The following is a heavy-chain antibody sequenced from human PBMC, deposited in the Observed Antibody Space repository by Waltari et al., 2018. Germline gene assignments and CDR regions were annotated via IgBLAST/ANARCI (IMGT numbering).Heavy chain of an antibody. V-gene: IGHV4-39*01. Sequence: QLQLQESGPGLVKPSETLSLTCTVSGGSISSSSYYWGWIRQPPGKGLEWIGSIYYSWITYSNPFLKSRVTIAVDTSKNQFSLKLSAVTAADTAVYYCARQGVGATPFDYWGQGTLVTVSS. CDR3: ARQGVGATPFDY. D-gene: IGHD1-26*01. CDR2: IYYSWIT. CDR1: GGSISSSSYY. J-gene: IGHJ4*02.